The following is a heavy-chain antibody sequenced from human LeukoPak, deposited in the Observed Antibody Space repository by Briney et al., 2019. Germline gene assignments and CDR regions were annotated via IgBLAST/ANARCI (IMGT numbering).Heavy chain of an antibody. CDR1: GFTFSSYS. Sequence: GGSLRLSCAASGFTFSSYSMNWVRQAPGKGLEWVSSISSGSSCTYFADSVKGRFTISRDNAKNSLYLQMNSLRAEDTAVYYCARGDKYIAFSPPLQGFDYWGQGTLVTVSS. J-gene: IGHJ4*02. CDR2: ISSGSSCT. V-gene: IGHV3-21*01. D-gene: IGHD3-3*02. CDR3: ARGDKYIAFSPPLQGFDY.